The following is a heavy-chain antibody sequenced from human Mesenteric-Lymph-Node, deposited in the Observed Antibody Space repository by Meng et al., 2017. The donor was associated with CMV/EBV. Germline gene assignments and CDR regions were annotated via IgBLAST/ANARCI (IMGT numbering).Heavy chain of an antibody. D-gene: IGHD3-22*01. CDR3: ARADSSWSAEYFQH. V-gene: IGHV3-21*01. J-gene: IGHJ1*01. Sequence: GESLKISCAASGFTFSSYSMNWVRQAPGKGLEWVSSISSSSSYIYYADSLNGRFTISRDNAKNSLSLEMNSLRAEDTAVYYCARADSSWSAEYFQHWGQGSLVTVSS. CDR1: GFTFSSYS. CDR2: ISSSSSYI.